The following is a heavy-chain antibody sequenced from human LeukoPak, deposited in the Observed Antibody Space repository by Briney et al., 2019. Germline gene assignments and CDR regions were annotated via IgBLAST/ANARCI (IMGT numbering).Heavy chain of an antibody. D-gene: IGHD1-14*01. J-gene: IGHJ5*02. CDR2: IYPGDSDT. V-gene: IGHV5-51*01. Sequence: DAPLKLSCKGSGYILTSNWIGWVRQMPAKVLEWMGIIYPGDSDTRYSPSFQRHVTMSVDTSLNTAYLHCRSLKASHSPMNYCASRLAGTAGIWLDPWGQGTLVTVSS. CDR3: ASRLAGTAGIWLDP. CDR1: GYILTSNW.